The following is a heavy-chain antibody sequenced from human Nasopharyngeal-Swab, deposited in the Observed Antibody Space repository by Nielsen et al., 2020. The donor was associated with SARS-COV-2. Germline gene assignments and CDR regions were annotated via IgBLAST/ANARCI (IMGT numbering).Heavy chain of an antibody. V-gene: IGHV1-18*01. CDR3: ARGIAVAAMGDY. Sequence: ASVNDSCKASRYTFTSYGISWVRQAPGQGLEWMGWISAYNGNTNYAQKLQGRVTMTTDTSTSTAYMELRSLRSDDTAVYYCARGIAVAAMGDYWGQGTLVTVSS. J-gene: IGHJ4*02. CDR2: ISAYNGNT. D-gene: IGHD6-19*01. CDR1: RYTFTSYG.